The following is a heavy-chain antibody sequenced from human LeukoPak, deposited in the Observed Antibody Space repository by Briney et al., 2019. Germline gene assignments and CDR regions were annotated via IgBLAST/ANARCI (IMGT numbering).Heavy chain of an antibody. D-gene: IGHD5-12*01. V-gene: IGHV4-38-2*02. J-gene: IGHJ3*02. CDR2: IYHSGST. Sequence: PSETLSLTCTVSGYSISSGYYWGWIRQPPGKGLEWIGSIYHSGSTYYNPSLKSRVTISVDTSKNQFSLKLSSVTAADTAVYYCARGGIVATYDAFDIWGQGTMVTVSS. CDR1: GYSISSGYY. CDR3: ARGGIVATYDAFDI.